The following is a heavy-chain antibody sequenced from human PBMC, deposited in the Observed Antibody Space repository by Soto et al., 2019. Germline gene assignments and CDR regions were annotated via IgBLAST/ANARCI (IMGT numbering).Heavy chain of an antibody. CDR1: GFTFDDYA. CDR2: ISWNSGSI. Sequence: GGSLRLSCAASGFTFDDYAMHWVRHAPGKGLERVSGISWNSGSIGYADNVKGRFTISRDNAKNSLYLQMNSLRAEDTALYYCAKDISLVARTGYGMDVWGQGT. J-gene: IGHJ6*02. D-gene: IGHD2-15*01. CDR3: AKDISLVARTGYGMDV. V-gene: IGHV3-9*01.